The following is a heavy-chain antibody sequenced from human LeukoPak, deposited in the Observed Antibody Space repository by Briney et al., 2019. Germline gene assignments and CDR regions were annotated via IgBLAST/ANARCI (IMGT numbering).Heavy chain of an antibody. V-gene: IGHV3-30*03. Sequence: GGSLRLACAASGFTLSSYGMHWVRQAPGKGLEWGAVISYDGSNKYYAYSVKGRFTISRDNSKNTLYLPMNSLRAEDTAVYYCARRGTGYSNYVDYWGQGTLVTVSS. J-gene: IGHJ4*02. D-gene: IGHD4-11*01. CDR2: ISYDGSNK. CDR1: GFTLSSYG. CDR3: ARRGTGYSNYVDY.